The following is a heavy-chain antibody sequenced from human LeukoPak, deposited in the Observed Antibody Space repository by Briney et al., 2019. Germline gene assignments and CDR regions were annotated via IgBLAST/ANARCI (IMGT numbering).Heavy chain of an antibody. CDR1: GFTFSNYW. CDR2: INIGGSVR. CDR3: ARVQVVGTVDAFDI. J-gene: IGHJ3*02. V-gene: IGHV3-74*01. D-gene: IGHD1-26*01. Sequence: GGSLRLSCAASGFTFSNYWMHWVRQAPGKGLVWVSRINIGGSVRSHADSVKGRFTISRDNAMNTLYLQMNSLRPEDTAVYYCARVQVVGTVDAFDIWGQGTMVTVSS.